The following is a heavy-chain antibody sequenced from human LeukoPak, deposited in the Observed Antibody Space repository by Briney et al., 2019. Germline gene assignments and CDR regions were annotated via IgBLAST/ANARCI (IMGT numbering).Heavy chain of an antibody. J-gene: IGHJ4*02. CDR1: GFTFNTYA. D-gene: IGHD3-16*02. CDR3: ARDALPLDY. V-gene: IGHV3-23*01. Sequence: GGSLRLSCAASGFTFNTYAMAWVRQAPGKGLEWVSSITGNGVSTYYADSVKGRFTISRDNSKSTLYLQMNSLRDEDTAVYYCARDALPLDYWGQGTLVTVSS. CDR2: ITGNGVST.